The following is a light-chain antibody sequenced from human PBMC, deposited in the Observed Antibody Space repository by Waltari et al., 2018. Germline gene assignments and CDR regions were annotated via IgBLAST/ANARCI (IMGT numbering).Light chain of an antibody. J-gene: IGLJ1*01. CDR1: SSNIGSNT. V-gene: IGLV1-44*01. CDR2: SNM. CDR3: AAWDDSLNAHYV. Sequence: QSVLTQPPSASGTPGQRVTIPCSGSSSNIGSNTVNWYQQPPGTAPKLLIYSNMQRPSGVPDRFSGSKSGTSASLAISGLQSEDEADYYCAAWDDSLNAHYVFGTGTKVTVL.